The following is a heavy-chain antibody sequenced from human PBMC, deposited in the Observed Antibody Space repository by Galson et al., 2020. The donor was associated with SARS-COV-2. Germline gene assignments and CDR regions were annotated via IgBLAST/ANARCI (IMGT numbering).Heavy chain of an antibody. CDR2: IYHSGST. CDR1: GGSISSGGYS. V-gene: IGHV4-30-2*01. CDR3: ARVVAKSTNYYDSSGSPADEYFQH. Sequence: SETLSLTCAVSGGSISSGGYSWSWIRQPPGKGLEWIGYIYHSGSTYYNPSLKSRVTISVDRSKNQFSLKLSSVTAADTAVYYCARVVAKSTNYYDSSGSPADEYFQHWGQGTLVTVSS. J-gene: IGHJ1*01. D-gene: IGHD3-22*01.